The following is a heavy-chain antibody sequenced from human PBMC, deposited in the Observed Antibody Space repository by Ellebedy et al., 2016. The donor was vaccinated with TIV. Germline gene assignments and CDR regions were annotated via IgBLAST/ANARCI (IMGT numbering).Heavy chain of an antibody. CDR1: GYTFMSYS. J-gene: IGHJ4*02. D-gene: IGHD6-13*01. CDR2: VSGYNGNT. Sequence: AASVKVSCKASGYTFMSYSIARVRHAPGHGLEWMGWVSGYNGNTNYAQKVQGRVTMTTDTSTNTAYMELRSLTSDDTAVYFCARTSRYAYSSSCDYWGQGTLVTVSS. V-gene: IGHV1-18*01. CDR3: ARTSRYAYSSSCDY.